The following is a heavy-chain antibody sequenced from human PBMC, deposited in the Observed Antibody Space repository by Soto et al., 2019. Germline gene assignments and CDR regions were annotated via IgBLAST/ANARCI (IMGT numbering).Heavy chain of an antibody. CDR1: GFTFSSYG. J-gene: IGHJ6*03. V-gene: IGHV3-30*18. D-gene: IGHD6-6*01. CDR2: ISYDGSNK. Sequence: QVQLVESGGGVVQPGRSLRLSCAASGFTFSSYGMHWVRQAPGKGLEWVAVISYDGSNKYYAESVKGRFTISRDNSKNTLYLQMNSLRAEDTAVYYCAKADSSAYYLKYYYSMDVWGKGTTVTVSS. CDR3: AKADSSAYYLKYYYSMDV.